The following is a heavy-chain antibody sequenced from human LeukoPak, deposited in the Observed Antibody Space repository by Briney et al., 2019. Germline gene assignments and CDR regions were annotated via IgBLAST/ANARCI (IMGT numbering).Heavy chain of an antibody. Sequence: GASVKVSCKVSGYTLTVLSMHWVRQAPGKGLEWMGGFDPEDGETIYAQKFQGRVTMTEDTSTDTAYMELRSLTSDDAAVYYCARVTYYYGSGREDEFDYWGQGTLVTVSS. V-gene: IGHV1-24*01. D-gene: IGHD3-10*01. J-gene: IGHJ4*02. CDR3: ARVTYYYGSGREDEFDY. CDR1: GYTLTVLS. CDR2: FDPEDGET.